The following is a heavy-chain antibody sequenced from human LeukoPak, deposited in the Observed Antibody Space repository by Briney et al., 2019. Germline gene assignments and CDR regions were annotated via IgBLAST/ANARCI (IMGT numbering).Heavy chain of an antibody. Sequence: SETLSLTCAVSGDSISSDYWSWVRQPPGKGLEWIGYIYYTGSTNYNPSLKSRVTISVDTSKNQFSLKLSSVTAADTAVYYCARGDYDSSTYYYGTSASAIDYWGQGTLVTVSS. V-gene: IGHV4-59*12. D-gene: IGHD3-22*01. CDR3: ARGDYDSSTYYYGTSASAIDY. CDR2: IYYTGST. J-gene: IGHJ4*02. CDR1: GDSISSDY.